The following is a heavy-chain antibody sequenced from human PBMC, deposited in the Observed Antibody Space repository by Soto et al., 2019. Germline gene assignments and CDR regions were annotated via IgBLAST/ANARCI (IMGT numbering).Heavy chain of an antibody. Sequence: QVQLQESGPGLVKPSETLSLICAVSGGSISDSTSDFYWSWIRQPPGKGLEWIGHIFYSGTTNYNPSLKSRVTISVDTSKTQFSLKLSSVTAVDTAVYYCARKGTARYNYYGMDVWGQGTTVTVSS. V-gene: IGHV4-61*08. CDR2: IFYSGTT. CDR1: GGSISDSTSDFY. D-gene: IGHD2-21*02. CDR3: ARKGTARYNYYGMDV. J-gene: IGHJ6*02.